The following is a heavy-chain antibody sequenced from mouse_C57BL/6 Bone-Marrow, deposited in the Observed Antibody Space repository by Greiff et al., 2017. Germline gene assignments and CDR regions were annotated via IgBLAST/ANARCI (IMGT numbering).Heavy chain of an antibody. J-gene: IGHJ4*01. CDR2: ISSGSSTI. D-gene: IGHD4-1*01. CDR3: ARGGTNDYAMDY. V-gene: IGHV5-17*01. CDR1: GFTFSDYG. Sequence: EVMLVESGGGLVKPGGSLKLSCAASGFTFSDYGMHWVRQAPEKGLEWVAYISSGSSTIYYADTVKGRFTISRDNAKNTLFLQMTSLRSEDTAMYYCARGGTNDYAMDYWGQGTSVTVSS.